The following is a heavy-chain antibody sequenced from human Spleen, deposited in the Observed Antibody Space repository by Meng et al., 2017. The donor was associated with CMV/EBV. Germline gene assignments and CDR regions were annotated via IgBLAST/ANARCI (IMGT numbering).Heavy chain of an antibody. CDR2: IIPIFNTP. V-gene: IGHV1-69*05. CDR1: GGTFNSYG. CDR3: ATRHSSGWCFDF. D-gene: IGHD6-19*01. J-gene: IGHJ4*02. Sequence: CKASGGTFNSYGFTWLRQAPGQGLQWMGGIIPIFNTPNYAQNFQGRVTITTDESTNTAYMELNSLRSEDTAVYYCATRHSSGWCFDFWGQGTLVTVSS.